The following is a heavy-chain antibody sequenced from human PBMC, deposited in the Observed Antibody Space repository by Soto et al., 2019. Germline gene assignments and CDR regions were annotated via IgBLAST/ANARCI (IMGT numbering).Heavy chain of an antibody. D-gene: IGHD2-8*01. V-gene: IGHV3-48*01. CDR3: ARVLYCSNNVCYSDYYYYMDV. CDR1: GFTFSSYA. Sequence: GGSLRLSCAASGFTFSSYAISWVRQAPGKGLEWVSYISSGSRSIYYADSVKGRFTISRDNAKNSLYLQMNSLRAEDTAVYYCARVLYCSNNVCYSDYYYYMDVWGTGTTVTVSS. CDR2: ISSGSRSI. J-gene: IGHJ6*03.